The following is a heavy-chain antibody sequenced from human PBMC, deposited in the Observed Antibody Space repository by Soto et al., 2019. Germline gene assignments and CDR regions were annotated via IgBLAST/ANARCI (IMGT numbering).Heavy chain of an antibody. CDR1: GFTVSSNY. Sequence: GSLRLSCAASGFTVSSNYMSWVRQAPGKGLEWVSYISSSSSTIYYADSVKGRFTISRDNAKNSLYLQMNSLRDEDTAVYYCASTPMDDYGDYVGWFDPWGQGTLVTVSS. J-gene: IGHJ5*02. CDR3: ASTPMDDYGDYVGWFDP. D-gene: IGHD4-17*01. CDR2: ISSSSSTI. V-gene: IGHV3-48*02.